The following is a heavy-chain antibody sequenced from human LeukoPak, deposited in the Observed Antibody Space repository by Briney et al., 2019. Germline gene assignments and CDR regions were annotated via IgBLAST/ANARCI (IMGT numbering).Heavy chain of an antibody. CDR3: ARDFVVVPAAQGF. CDR2: INPNSGGT. D-gene: IGHD2-2*01. V-gene: IGHV1-2*02. CDR1: GYTFTGYY. J-gene: IGHJ4*02. Sequence: ASVKVSCKASGYTFTGYYMHWVRQAPGQGLEWMGWINPNSGGTNYAQKFQGRVTMTRDTSISTAYMELSRLRSDDTAVYYCARDFVVVPAAQGFWGQGTLVTVSS.